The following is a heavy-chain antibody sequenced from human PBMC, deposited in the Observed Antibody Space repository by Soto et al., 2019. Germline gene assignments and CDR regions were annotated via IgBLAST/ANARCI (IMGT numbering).Heavy chain of an antibody. J-gene: IGHJ6*02. Sequence: KTSETLSLTCTVSGGSIRGSSYYWGWIRQPPGKGLEWIGSVYYSGSTYYSPSLKSRVTISVDTSKNQFSLKLNSVTAADTAVYYCARRPRVWFGEMGHDYSYGMDAWGQGTTVTVSS. V-gene: IGHV4-39*01. CDR2: VYYSGST. CDR1: GGSIRGSSYY. CDR3: ARRPRVWFGEMGHDYSYGMDA. D-gene: IGHD3-10*01.